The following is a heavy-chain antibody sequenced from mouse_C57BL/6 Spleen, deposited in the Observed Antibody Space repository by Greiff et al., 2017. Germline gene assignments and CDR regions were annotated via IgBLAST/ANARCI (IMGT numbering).Heavy chain of an antibody. D-gene: IGHD2-14*01. J-gene: IGHJ1*03. CDR2: ISYDGSN. CDR3: ARRVLEGYFDV. V-gene: IGHV3-6*01. CDR1: GYSITSGYY. Sequence: VQLKESGPGLVKPSPSLSLTCSVTGYSITSGYYWNWIRQFPGNKLEWMGYISYDGSNNYNPSLKNRISITRDTSKNQFFLKLNSVTTEDTATYYCARRVLEGYFDVWGTGTTVTVSS.